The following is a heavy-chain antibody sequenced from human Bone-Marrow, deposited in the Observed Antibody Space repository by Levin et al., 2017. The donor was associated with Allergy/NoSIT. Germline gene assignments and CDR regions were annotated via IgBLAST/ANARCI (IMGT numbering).Heavy chain of an antibody. D-gene: IGHD5-12*01. J-gene: IGHJ3*02. Sequence: PGGSLRLSCAASGFTVSSNYMSWVRQAPGKGLEWVSVIYSGGSTYYADSVKGRFTISRDNSKNTLYLQMNSLRAEDTAVYYCARVGYSGYDDAFDIWGQGTMVTVSS. CDR3: ARVGYSGYDDAFDI. CDR2: IYSGGST. CDR1: GFTVSSNY. V-gene: IGHV3-53*01.